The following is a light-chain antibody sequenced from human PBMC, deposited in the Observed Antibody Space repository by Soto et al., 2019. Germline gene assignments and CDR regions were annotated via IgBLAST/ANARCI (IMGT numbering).Light chain of an antibody. J-gene: IGKJ2*01. CDR3: QQYGSSPYT. Sequence: EIVLTQSPGTLSLSPGERATLSCRASQSVSSNYLAWYQQKPGQTPRLLIYGASSRATGIPDRFSGSGSGTDFTITISRLEPEDCAVYYCQQYGSSPYTFGQGTKLEIK. CDR2: GAS. V-gene: IGKV3-20*01. CDR1: QSVSSNY.